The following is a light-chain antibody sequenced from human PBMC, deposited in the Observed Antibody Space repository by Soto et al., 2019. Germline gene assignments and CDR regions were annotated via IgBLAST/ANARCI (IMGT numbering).Light chain of an antibody. Sequence: QSVLTQPPSESGTPGQRVTISCSGSSSTIGGNTVNWFQQLPGTAPKLLIYTNDQRPSGVPDRFSGSKSGTSASLAISGRRSEDEADYYCAAWDDSLEEVVFGGGTKLTVL. CDR1: SSTIGGNT. J-gene: IGLJ2*01. CDR2: TND. CDR3: AAWDDSLEEVV. V-gene: IGLV1-44*01.